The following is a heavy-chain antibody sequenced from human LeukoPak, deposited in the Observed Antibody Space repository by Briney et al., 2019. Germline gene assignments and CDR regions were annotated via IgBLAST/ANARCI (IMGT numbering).Heavy chain of an antibody. J-gene: IGHJ4*02. CDR1: GLTFSSYA. Sequence: GGSLRLSCAASGLTFSSYAMSWVRQAPGKGLEWVSAISGSGGSTYYADSVKGRFTISRDNSKNTLYLQMNSLRAEDTAVYYCAKAPGVMPDYFDYWGQGTLVTVSS. CDR2: ISGSGGST. V-gene: IGHV3-23*01. D-gene: IGHD3-16*01. CDR3: AKAPGVMPDYFDY.